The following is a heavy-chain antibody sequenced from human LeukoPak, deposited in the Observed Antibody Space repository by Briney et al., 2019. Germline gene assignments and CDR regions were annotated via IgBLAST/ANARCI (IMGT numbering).Heavy chain of an antibody. CDR3: ARDAYYYDSSGYYTGLPSDY. J-gene: IGHJ4*02. D-gene: IGHD3-22*01. CDR1: GGTFSSYA. CDR2: IVPIFGTA. V-gene: IGHV1-69*05. Sequence: SVKVSCKASGGTFSSYAISWVRQAPGQGLEWMGGIVPIFGTANYAQKFQGRVTITTDESTSTAYMELSSLRSEDTAVYYCARDAYYYDSSGYYTGLPSDYWGEGTLVTVST.